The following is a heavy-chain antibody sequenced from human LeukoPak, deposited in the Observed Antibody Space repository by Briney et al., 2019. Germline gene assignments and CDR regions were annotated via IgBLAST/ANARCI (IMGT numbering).Heavy chain of an antibody. CDR1: GGSISSYY. J-gene: IGHJ4*02. CDR2: IYYTGST. V-gene: IGHV4-59*08. Sequence: SETLSLTCTVSGGSISSYYWSWRRQPPGKGLEWIGYIYYTGSTKYIASLKSRVTISVDTSKNQFSLKVSSVTAADTAVYYCARLRPSIGAAGTFDYWGQGTLVTVSS. CDR3: ARLRPSIGAAGTFDY. D-gene: IGHD6-13*01.